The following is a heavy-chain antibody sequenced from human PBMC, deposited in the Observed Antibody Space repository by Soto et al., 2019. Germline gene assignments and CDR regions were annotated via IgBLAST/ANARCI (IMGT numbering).Heavy chain of an antibody. J-gene: IGHJ6*02. V-gene: IGHV3-11*01. CDR3: ASRRDPTTFYGLDV. CDR2: ISSDGKTI. D-gene: IGHD1-1*01. Sequence: VQLVESGGGLVKSGESLRLSCAASGFSFSDYYFNWIRQAPGEGLEWLSYISSDGKTIYYADSVKGRVTISRDNAKKSLFLQMQRLRPDDTAVYYCASRRDPTTFYGLDVWGQGTTVTVTS. CDR1: GFSFSDYY.